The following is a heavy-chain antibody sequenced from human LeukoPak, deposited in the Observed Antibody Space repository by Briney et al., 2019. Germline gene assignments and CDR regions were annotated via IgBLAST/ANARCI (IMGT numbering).Heavy chain of an antibody. CDR3: ARERSYDSSGYYAY. Sequence: ASVKVSCKASGGTFSSYAISWVRQAPGQGLEWMGGITPIFGTANYAQKFQGRVTITADESTSTAYMELSSLRSEDTAVYYCARERSYDSSGYYAYWGQGTLVTVSS. D-gene: IGHD3-22*01. J-gene: IGHJ4*02. V-gene: IGHV1-69*13. CDR2: ITPIFGTA. CDR1: GGTFSSYA.